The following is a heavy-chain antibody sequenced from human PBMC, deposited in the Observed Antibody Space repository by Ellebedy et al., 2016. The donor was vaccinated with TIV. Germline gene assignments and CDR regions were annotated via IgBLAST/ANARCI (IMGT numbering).Heavy chain of an antibody. CDR1: GFTFSSYW. J-gene: IGHJ4*02. V-gene: IGHV3-74*01. Sequence: GESLKISCAAPGFTFSSYWMHWVRQAPGKGLVWVSRINSDGSSTSYADSVKGRFTISRDNAKNTLYLQMNSLRAEDTAVYYCASSGYSYDQKVDYWGQGTLVTVSS. D-gene: IGHD5-18*01. CDR2: INSDGSST. CDR3: ASSGYSYDQKVDY.